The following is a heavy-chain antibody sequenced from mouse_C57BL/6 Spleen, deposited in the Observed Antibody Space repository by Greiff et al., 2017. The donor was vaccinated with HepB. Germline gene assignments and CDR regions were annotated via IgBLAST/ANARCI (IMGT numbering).Heavy chain of an antibody. CDR1: GYTFTSYW. CDR3: ARSLYDDGAWFAY. D-gene: IGHD2-12*01. J-gene: IGHJ3*01. V-gene: IGHV1-69*01. Sequence: QVQLQQPGAELVMPGASVKLSCKASGYTFTSYWMHWVKQRPGQGLEWIGEIDPSDSYTNYNQKFKGKSTLTVDKSSSTAYMQLSSLTSEDSAVYYCARSLYDDGAWFAYWGQGTLVTVSA. CDR2: IDPSDSYT.